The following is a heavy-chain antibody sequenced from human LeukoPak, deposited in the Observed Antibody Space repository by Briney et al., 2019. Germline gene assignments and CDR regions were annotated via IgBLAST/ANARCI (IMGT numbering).Heavy chain of an antibody. Sequence: PGGSLRLSCAVSGFTFSSYSMNWVRQAPGKGLEWVSSISSSSSYIYYADSVKGRFTISRDNAKNSLYLQMNSLRAEDTAVYYCARHDDYGDYNSLLDAFDIWGQGTMVTVSS. J-gene: IGHJ3*02. CDR1: GFTFSSYS. CDR2: ISSSSSYI. D-gene: IGHD4-17*01. CDR3: ARHDDYGDYNSLLDAFDI. V-gene: IGHV3-21*01.